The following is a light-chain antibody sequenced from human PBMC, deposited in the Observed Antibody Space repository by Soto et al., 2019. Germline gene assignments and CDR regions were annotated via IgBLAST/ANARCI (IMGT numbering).Light chain of an antibody. CDR2: SAS. J-gene: IGKJ4*01. CDR1: QSISDT. V-gene: IGKV3-15*01. Sequence: EIVMTQSPATLSVSPGGRATLSCRASQSISDTLAWYQQKPGQAPRLLIYSASRGATGFPARFSGSGSGTDFTLTISSLQPEDFATYYCQQANSFPHTFGGGTKVDIK. CDR3: QQANSFPHT.